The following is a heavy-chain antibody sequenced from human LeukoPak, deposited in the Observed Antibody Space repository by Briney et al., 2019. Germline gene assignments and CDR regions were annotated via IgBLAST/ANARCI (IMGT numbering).Heavy chain of an antibody. J-gene: IGHJ4*02. CDR2: VDPEDGET. CDR3: ATITMVRGVSYYFDY. CDR1: GYTFTDYY. V-gene: IGHV1-69-2*01. Sequence: ASVKISCKVSGYTFTDYYMHWVQQAPGKGLEWMGLVDPEDGETIYAEKFQGRVTITTDTSTDTAYMELSSLRSEDTAVYHCATITMVRGVSYYFDYWGQGTLVTVSS. D-gene: IGHD3-10*01.